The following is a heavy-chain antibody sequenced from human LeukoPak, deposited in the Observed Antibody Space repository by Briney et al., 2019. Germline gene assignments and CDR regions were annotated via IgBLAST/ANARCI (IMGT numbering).Heavy chain of an antibody. Sequence: GGSLRLSCAASGFTFNSYAMSWVRQAPEKGLEWVATISGSGGGTYYVDSVKGRFTISRDDSKNTLYLQMNSLRAEDTAVYYCAKDLGRYRNNYFDYWGQGTLVTVSS. D-gene: IGHD1-26*01. CDR2: ISGSGGGT. CDR1: GFTFNSYA. J-gene: IGHJ4*02. V-gene: IGHV3-23*01. CDR3: AKDLGRYRNNYFDY.